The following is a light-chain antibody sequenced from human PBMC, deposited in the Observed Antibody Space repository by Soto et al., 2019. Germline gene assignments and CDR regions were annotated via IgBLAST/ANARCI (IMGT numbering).Light chain of an antibody. Sequence: DIQMTQSPSSLSASVGDRVTITCRASQSISYFLNRYQQKPGEAPTLLIYTASNLQDGVPSMFSDSASGTDFTNNISSLEHEEFAIFYCQQSYRTTLQIGGVTKVEI. CDR1: QSISYF. CDR3: QQSYRTTLQ. CDR2: TAS. J-gene: IGKJ4*01. V-gene: IGKV1-39*01.